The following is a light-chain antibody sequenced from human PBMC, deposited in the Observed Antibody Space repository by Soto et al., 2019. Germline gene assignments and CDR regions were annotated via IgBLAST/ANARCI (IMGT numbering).Light chain of an antibody. CDR2: DDN. Sequence: SYELTQRPSVSVAAGQTARISCGGNDIASKSVHWSQQKPGQAPVLVVYDDNDRPSGIPERFSGSNSGDTATLTISRVEAGDEADYYCQVWDSSSDHYVFGSGTKVTVL. J-gene: IGLJ1*01. CDR3: QVWDSSSDHYV. CDR1: DIASKS. V-gene: IGLV3-21*02.